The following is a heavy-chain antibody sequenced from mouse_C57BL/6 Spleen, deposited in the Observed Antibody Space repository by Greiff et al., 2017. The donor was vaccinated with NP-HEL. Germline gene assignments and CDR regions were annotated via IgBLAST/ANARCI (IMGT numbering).Heavy chain of an antibody. CDR2: IWGDGST. CDR1: GFSLTSYG. CDR3: AAWRYCYAMDY. J-gene: IGHJ4*01. V-gene: IGHV2-3*01. Sequence: QVQLKESGPGLVAPSQSLSITCTVSGFSLTSYGVSWVRQPPGKGLEWLGVIWGDGSTNYHSAPISSLSISKDNSKSHVFLKLNSLHTDDTATYYCAAWRYCYAMDYWGQGTSVTVSS.